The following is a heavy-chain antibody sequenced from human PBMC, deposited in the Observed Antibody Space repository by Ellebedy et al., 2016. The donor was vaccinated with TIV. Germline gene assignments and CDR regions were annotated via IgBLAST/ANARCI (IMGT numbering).Heavy chain of an antibody. J-gene: IGHJ3*02. CDR1: GGPIGTYY. V-gene: IGHV4-59*01. Sequence: MPGGSLRLSCTVSGGPIGTYYWNWIRQPPGKGLEWIGYIYYSGSTKYNPSLKSRVAISVDTSKNQFSLRLTSVTAADTAIYYCARMTFDSFDIWGQGTMVTVSS. CDR3: ARMTFDSFDI. CDR2: IYYSGST. D-gene: IGHD2/OR15-2a*01.